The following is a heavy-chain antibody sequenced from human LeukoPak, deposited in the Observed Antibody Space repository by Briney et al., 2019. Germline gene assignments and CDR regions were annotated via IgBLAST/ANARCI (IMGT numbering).Heavy chain of an antibody. D-gene: IGHD3-22*01. Sequence: ASVKVSCKASGYTFTGYYIHWVRQAPGQGLEWMGWINPNSGGTNYAQKFQGRVTMTRDTSISTAYMEVSRLRSDDTAVYYCARAWGGYDSYYFDYWGQGTLVTVSS. CDR3: ARAWGGYDSYYFDY. CDR1: GYTFTGYY. CDR2: INPNSGGT. J-gene: IGHJ4*02. V-gene: IGHV1-2*02.